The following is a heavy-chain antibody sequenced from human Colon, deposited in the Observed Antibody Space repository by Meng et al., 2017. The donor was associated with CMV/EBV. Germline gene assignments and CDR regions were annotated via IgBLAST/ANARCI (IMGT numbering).Heavy chain of an antibody. CDR3: ARESWYFDF. J-gene: IGHJ4*02. V-gene: IGHV1-18*01. CDR2: ISPYNGDT. CDR1: VYTFTIVG. Sequence: QFQRVDSGAEGKSSGSNGKGPYTTSVYTFTIVGISGVQQAPGQGLEWMAYISPYNGDTNYAQRFQGRVALTTDTSTSTVYMELGSLTSDDTAMYYCARESWYFDFWGEGTLVTVSS. D-gene: IGHD6-13*01.